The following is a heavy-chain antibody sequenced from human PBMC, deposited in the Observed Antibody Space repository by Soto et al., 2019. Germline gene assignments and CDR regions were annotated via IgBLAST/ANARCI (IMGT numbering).Heavy chain of an antibody. CDR2: ISYDGSNK. CDR1: GFTFSSYG. Sequence: GGSLRLSCAASGFTFSSYGMHWVRQAPGKGLEWVAVISYDGSNKYYADSVKGRFTISRDNSKNTLYLQMNSLRAEDTAVYYCAGGVYSSGWLESDYYYGMDVWGQGTTVTVSS. J-gene: IGHJ6*02. CDR3: AGGVYSSGWLESDYYYGMDV. V-gene: IGHV3-30*03. D-gene: IGHD6-19*01.